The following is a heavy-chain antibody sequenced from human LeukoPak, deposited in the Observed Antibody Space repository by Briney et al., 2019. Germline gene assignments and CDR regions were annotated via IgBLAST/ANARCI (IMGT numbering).Heavy chain of an antibody. CDR1: GGSINSGPYY. D-gene: IGHD5-12*01. J-gene: IGHJ6*03. CDR3: ARVVYSGYDFRGAMDV. V-gene: IGHV4-61*01. CDR2: IYYTGST. Sequence: PSQTLSLTCSVSGGSINSGPYYWTWIRQPPGKGLEWIGYIYYTGSTNHNPSLKSRVTISVDTSKNQFSLKLSSVTAADTAVYYCARVVYSGYDFRGAMDVWGKGTTVTVSS.